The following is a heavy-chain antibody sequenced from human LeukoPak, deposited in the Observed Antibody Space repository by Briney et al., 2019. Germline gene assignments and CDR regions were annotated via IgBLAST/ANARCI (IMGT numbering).Heavy chain of an antibody. J-gene: IGHJ5*02. D-gene: IGHD6-19*01. CDR3: ARTMEIKRYSSGGFDP. V-gene: IGHV1-8*03. CDR2: MNPNSGNT. CDR1: GYTFTGYY. Sequence: GASVKVSCKASGYTFTGYYMHWVRQATGQGLEWMGWMNPNSGNTGYAQKFQGRVTITRNTSISTAYMELSSLRSEDTAVYYCARTMEIKRYSSGGFDPWGQGTLVTVSS.